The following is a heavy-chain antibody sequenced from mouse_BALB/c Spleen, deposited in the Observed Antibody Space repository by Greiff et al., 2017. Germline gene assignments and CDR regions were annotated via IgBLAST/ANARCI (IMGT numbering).Heavy chain of an antibody. CDR2: ISSGGST. V-gene: IGHV5-6-5*01. CDR1: GFTFSSYA. CDR3: ARGVSTMITEGFAY. J-gene: IGHJ3*01. Sequence: EVKLVESGGGLVKPGGSLKLSCAASGFTFSSYAMSWVRQTPEKRLEWVASISSGGSTYYPDSVKGRFTISRDNARNILYLQMSSLRSEDTAMYYCARGVSTMITEGFAYWGQGTLVTVSA. D-gene: IGHD2-4*01.